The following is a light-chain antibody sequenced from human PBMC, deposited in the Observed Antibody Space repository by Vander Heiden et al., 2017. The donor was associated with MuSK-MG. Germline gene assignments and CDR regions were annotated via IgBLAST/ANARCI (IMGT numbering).Light chain of an antibody. CDR1: AGAATSGHY. CDR3: SLSYRGPRL. Sequence: QAVVTQEPSLTVSPGGTVTLACASGAGAATSGHYPYWFQQKPGQAPRTLIYDTSNTHSWTPARFSGSLLGGKAALTLSGAQPEDEAEYYCSLSYRGPRLFGGGTKLTVL. J-gene: IGLJ2*01. CDR2: DTS. V-gene: IGLV7-46*01.